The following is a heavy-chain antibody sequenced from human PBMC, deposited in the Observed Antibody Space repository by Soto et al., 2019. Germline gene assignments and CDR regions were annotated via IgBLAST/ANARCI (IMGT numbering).Heavy chain of an antibody. CDR2: INPSGGST. V-gene: IGHV1-46*01. CDR3: ARDAGGDYATDY. J-gene: IGHJ4*02. Sequence: QVQLVQSGAEVKKPGASVKVSCKASGYTFTSYYMHLVRQAPGQGLEWIGIINPSGGSTSYAQTFQGRVTMTRDTSTSTVYMELSSLRSEDTAVYYCARDAGGDYATDYWGQGTLVTVSS. CDR1: GYTFTSYY. D-gene: IGHD2-2*01.